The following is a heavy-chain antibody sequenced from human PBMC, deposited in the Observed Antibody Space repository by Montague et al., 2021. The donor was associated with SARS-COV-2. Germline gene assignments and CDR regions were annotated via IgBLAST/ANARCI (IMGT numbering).Heavy chain of an antibody. V-gene: IGHV4-38-2*02. D-gene: IGHD5-24*01. CDR3: ARDRTFRDGYLDAFEI. CDR1: GYSISSGYY. J-gene: IGHJ3*02. Sequence: SETLSLTCTVSGYSISSGYYWGWIRKFPGKGLEWIGSIYHSGTTYYNPSLKSRATISVDTSKNKFSLKTYSVTAADTAQFYCARDRTFRDGYLDAFEIWGQGTMVTVSS. CDR2: IYHSGTT.